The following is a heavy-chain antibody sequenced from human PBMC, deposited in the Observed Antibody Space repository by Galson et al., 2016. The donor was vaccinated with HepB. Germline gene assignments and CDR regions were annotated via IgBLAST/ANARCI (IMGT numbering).Heavy chain of an antibody. CDR3: ARVVGMYYFDY. CDR1: DYSISSGYY. CDR2: FYHSGNS. Sequence: ETLSLTCTVSDYSISSGYYWGWIRQPPGKGLEWIGSFYHSGNSYYRPSLQSRVSISVDTSKNQFSLKVSSVTAADTAVYFCARVVGMYYFDYWGQGTLVTVSS. J-gene: IGHJ4*02. D-gene: IGHD2-21*01. V-gene: IGHV4-38-2*02.